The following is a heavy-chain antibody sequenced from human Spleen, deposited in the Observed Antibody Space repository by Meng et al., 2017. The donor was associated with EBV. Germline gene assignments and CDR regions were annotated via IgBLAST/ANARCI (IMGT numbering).Heavy chain of an antibody. D-gene: IGHD1-14*01. Sequence: QAQLQESGPELVKPSGXLSLTCSVSGGSISSYYWNWIRQPPGKGLEWIGYIYYTGDTNYNPSLKSRVTISVDTSKNQFSLELRSVTPADTAVYYCARQTTMTRRRFDPWGQVTLVTVSS. V-gene: IGHV4-59*01. CDR1: GGSISSYY. CDR3: ARQTTMTRRRFDP. J-gene: IGHJ5*02. CDR2: IYYTGDT.